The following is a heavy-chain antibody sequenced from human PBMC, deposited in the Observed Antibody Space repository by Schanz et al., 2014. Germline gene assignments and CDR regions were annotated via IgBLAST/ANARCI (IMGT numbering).Heavy chain of an antibody. V-gene: IGHV3-11*01. J-gene: IGHJ4*02. CDR1: GFIFNDYY. CDR3: AKTLGGAGLTLYFDH. Sequence: QVQLVESGGCLVKPGGSLRLSCAASGFIFNDYYMNWIRQAPGKGLEWVSSLGGSTGGIYYADSVRGRFTISRDNFKNRLYLQMNSLRLEDTAIYYCAKTLGGAGLTLYFDHWGQGSLVTVSS. D-gene: IGHD3-10*01. CDR2: LGGSTGGI.